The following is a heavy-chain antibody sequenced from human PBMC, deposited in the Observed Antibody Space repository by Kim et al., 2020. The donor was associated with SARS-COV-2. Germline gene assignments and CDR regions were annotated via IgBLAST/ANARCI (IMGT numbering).Heavy chain of an antibody. Sequence: GGSLRLSCSASGFTFSSYAMSWVRQAPGKGLEWVSAISGSGGSTYYADSVKGRFTIARDNSKTTLYLQMNSLRAEGTPVYYCAEQSHYYGSGSPNWFDPWGQGTLVTVSS. CDR3: AEQSHYYGSGSPNWFDP. CDR2: ISGSGGST. D-gene: IGHD3-10*01. J-gene: IGHJ5*02. V-gene: IGHV3-23*01. CDR1: GFTFSSYA.